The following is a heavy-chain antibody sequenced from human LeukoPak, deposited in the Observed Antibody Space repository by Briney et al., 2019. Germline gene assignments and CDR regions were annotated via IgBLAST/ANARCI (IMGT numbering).Heavy chain of an antibody. J-gene: IGHJ6*02. CDR1: GFTFSSYW. D-gene: IGHD2-21*02. CDR3: VTFWGSMESDWLRAGMDA. CDR2: INQDGSEK. V-gene: IGHV3-7*01. Sequence: GGSLRLSCAASGFTFSSYWMSWVRQAPGKGLEWVANINQDGSEKYNADSVKGRFTISRDNAKNSLYLQMNSLRADDTDVYYCVTFWGSMESDWLRAGMDAWGQGTTVSVSS.